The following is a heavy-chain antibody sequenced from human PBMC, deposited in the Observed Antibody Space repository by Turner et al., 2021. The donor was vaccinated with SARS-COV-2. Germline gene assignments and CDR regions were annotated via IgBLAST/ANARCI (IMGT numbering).Heavy chain of an antibody. CDR1: GFTFSTYN. CDR2: ISRSSSFI. CDR3: ARDLGGYHDFWNGYYTSGFDY. V-gene: IGHV3-21*01. J-gene: IGHJ4*02. Sequence: EVQLVESGGGLVTPGGPLRLSCAASGFTFSTYNRNWVRQAQGKGLEWVSSISRSSSFIYYADSVKGRFTISRDNAKNSLYLQMNSLRAEETAVYYCARDLGGYHDFWNGYYTSGFDYWGQGTLVTVSS. D-gene: IGHD3-3*01.